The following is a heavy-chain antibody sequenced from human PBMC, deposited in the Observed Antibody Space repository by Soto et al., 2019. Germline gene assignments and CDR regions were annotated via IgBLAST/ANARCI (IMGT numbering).Heavy chain of an antibody. CDR3: ARARVRGAIYYYYGMDV. CDR2: ITYSGDGT. D-gene: IGHD3-10*01. V-gene: IGHV3-23*01. Sequence: GGSLRLSCAASGFNFRTYAMGWVRQAPGKGLEWVSTITYSGDGTYYADSVQGRFTISRDNSKNTLYLQMNSLRAEDTAVYYCARARVRGAIYYYYGMDVWGQGTTVTVS. CDR1: GFNFRTYA. J-gene: IGHJ6*02.